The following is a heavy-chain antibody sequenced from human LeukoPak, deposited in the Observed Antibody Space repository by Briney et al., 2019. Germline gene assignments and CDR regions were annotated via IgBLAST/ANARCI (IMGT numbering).Heavy chain of an antibody. Sequence: GGSLRLSCAAPGFTFSSYEMNWVRQAPGRGLEWVSYVSDSGTIMYYADSVKGRFTISRDNAKNSLYLQMNSLRAEDTAVYYCTRAPEYCSGGSCTRGLGLYWGQGTLVTVSS. V-gene: IGHV3-48*03. J-gene: IGHJ4*02. CDR2: VSDSGTIM. D-gene: IGHD2-15*01. CDR3: TRAPEYCSGGSCTRGLGLY. CDR1: GFTFSSYE.